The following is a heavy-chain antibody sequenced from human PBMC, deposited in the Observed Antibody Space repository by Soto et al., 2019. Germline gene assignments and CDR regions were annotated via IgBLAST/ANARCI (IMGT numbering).Heavy chain of an antibody. J-gene: IGHJ4*02. Sequence: PGGSLRLSCAASGFTFSSYGMHWVRQAPGKGLEWVAVISYDGSNKYYADSVKGRFTISRDNSKNTLYLQMNSLRAEDTAVYYCAKALLRYFDWPVDYWGQGTLVTVS. CDR1: GFTFSSYG. CDR3: AKALLRYFDWPVDY. V-gene: IGHV3-30*18. CDR2: ISYDGSNK. D-gene: IGHD3-9*01.